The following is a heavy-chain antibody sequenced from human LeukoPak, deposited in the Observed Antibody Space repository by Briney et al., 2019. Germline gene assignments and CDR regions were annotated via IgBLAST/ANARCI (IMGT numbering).Heavy chain of an antibody. V-gene: IGHV4-34*01. CDR1: GGSFSGYY. CDR2: INHSGST. Sequence: PSETLSLTCAVYGGSFSGYYWSWIRQPPGKGLEWIGEINHSGSTNYNPSLKSRVTISVDTSKNQFSLKLSSVTAADTAVYYCARGRRDRYKSGYFDYWGQGTLDTVSS. J-gene: IGHJ4*02. D-gene: IGHD1-14*01. CDR3: ARGRRDRYKSGYFDY.